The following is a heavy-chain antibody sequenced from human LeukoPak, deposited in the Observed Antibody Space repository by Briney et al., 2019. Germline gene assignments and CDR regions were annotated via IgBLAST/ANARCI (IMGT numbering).Heavy chain of an antibody. CDR1: GFTFCKFW. D-gene: IGHD3-10*01. V-gene: IGHV3-7*01. CDR2: IKQDARDK. Sequence: PGGSLRLSCAAFGFTFCKFWMTWVPRAPGEGGEWVAKIKQDARDKYYVDSVKGRFTISRDNAKNSVYLQMNRLRAEDTAVYYCARERFGECGFDIWGQGTVVTVSS. CDR3: ARERFGECGFDI. J-gene: IGHJ3*02.